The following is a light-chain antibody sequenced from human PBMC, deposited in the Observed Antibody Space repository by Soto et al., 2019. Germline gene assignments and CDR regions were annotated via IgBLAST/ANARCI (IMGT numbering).Light chain of an antibody. CDR2: GAS. J-gene: IGKJ2*01. V-gene: IGKV3D-15*01. Sequence: EMVLTQSPDTLSVSPGERATLSCRASQTVSSNFLAWYQQRPGQAPRLLIYGASSRAAGIPDRFSGSGSGTDFTLTISSLQSEDFAVYYCQQYSNWPPYTFGLGTKVDIK. CDR1: QTVSSN. CDR3: QQYSNWPPYT.